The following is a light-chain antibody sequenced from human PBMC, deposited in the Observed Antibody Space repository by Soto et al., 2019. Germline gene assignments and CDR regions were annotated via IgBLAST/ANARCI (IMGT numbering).Light chain of an antibody. Sequence: IALTQSPATLSLSPGERATLSCRASQSVSSYLAWYQQKPGQAPRLLIFGASSRATGIPDRFIGSGSGTEFILTISRLEPDDFAVYYCQQRSNSITFGQGTRLEIK. CDR1: QSVSSY. CDR2: GAS. V-gene: IGKV3-11*01. J-gene: IGKJ5*01. CDR3: QQRSNSIT.